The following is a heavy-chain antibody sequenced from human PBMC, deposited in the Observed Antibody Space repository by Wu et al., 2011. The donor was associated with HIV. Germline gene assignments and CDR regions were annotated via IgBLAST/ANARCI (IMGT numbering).Heavy chain of an antibody. V-gene: IGHV1-69*05. CDR1: GGTFSSYA. CDR3: ARSGKTMVRGAFILGGNNWFDP. Sequence: QVQLAQSGAEVKKPGSSVKVSCKASGGTFSSYAISWVRQAPGQGLEWMGGIIPLFGTTNYAQKFQGRVTITTDESTSTAYMELSSLRSEDTAVYYCARSGKTMVRGAFILGGNNWFDPWGQGTLVTVSS. D-gene: IGHD3-10*01. J-gene: IGHJ5*02. CDR2: IIPLFGTT.